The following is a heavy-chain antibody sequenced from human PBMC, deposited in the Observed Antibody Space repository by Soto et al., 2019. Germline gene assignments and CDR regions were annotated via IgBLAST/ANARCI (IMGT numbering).Heavy chain of an antibody. Sequence: PSETLSLTCAVYGGSFSGYYWSWIRQPPGKGLEWIGEINHSGSTNYNPSLKSRVTISVDTSKNQFSLKLSSVTAADTAVYYCARRILEWLTVWFDPWGQGTLVTVSS. V-gene: IGHV4-34*01. J-gene: IGHJ5*02. CDR3: ARRILEWLTVWFDP. D-gene: IGHD3-3*01. CDR1: GGSFSGYY. CDR2: INHSGST.